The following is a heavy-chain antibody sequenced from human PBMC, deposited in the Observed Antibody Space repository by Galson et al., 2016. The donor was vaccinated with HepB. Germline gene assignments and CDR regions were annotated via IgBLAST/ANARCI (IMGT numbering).Heavy chain of an antibody. J-gene: IGHJ4*02. V-gene: IGHV2-5*02. CDR3: AHRPADRGGSPFDY. D-gene: IGHD2-15*01. CDR1: GFSLTTSGVG. Sequence: PALVKPTQTLTLTCTFSGFSLTTSGVGVGWIRQPPGKALGWLALIYWDNDKRYSPSLRSRLTITKDTSKNQVVLTMTNMDPVDTSTFYCAHRPADRGGSPFDYWGQGTLVTVSS. CDR2: IYWDNDK.